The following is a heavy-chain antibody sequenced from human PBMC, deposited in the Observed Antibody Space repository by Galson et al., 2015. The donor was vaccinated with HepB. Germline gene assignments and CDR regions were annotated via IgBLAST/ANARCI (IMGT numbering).Heavy chain of an antibody. J-gene: IGHJ4*02. CDR3: ARGPYYYHSRELYY. CDR1: GGTFRSYA. CDR2: ITAIFGTA. Sequence: SVKVSCKASGGTFRSYAISWVRQAPGQGLEWMGGITAIFGTANYAQKFQGRVTITADESTSTVYMELSSLRFEDTAVYYCARGPYYYHSRELYYWGQGTLVTVSS. D-gene: IGHD3-22*01. V-gene: IGHV1-69*13.